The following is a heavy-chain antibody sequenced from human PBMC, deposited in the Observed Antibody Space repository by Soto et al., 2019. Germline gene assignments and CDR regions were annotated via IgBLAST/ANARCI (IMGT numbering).Heavy chain of an antibody. Sequence: SEXLSLTCTVSGGSISSGGYYWSWIRQHPGKGLEWIGYIYYSGSTYYNPSLKSRVTISVDTSKNQFSLKLSSVTAADTAVYYCARDDSSAGPTLFDYWGQGTLVTVSS. CDR1: GGSISSGGYY. D-gene: IGHD6-19*01. V-gene: IGHV4-31*03. J-gene: IGHJ4*02. CDR3: ARDDSSAGPTLFDY. CDR2: IYYSGST.